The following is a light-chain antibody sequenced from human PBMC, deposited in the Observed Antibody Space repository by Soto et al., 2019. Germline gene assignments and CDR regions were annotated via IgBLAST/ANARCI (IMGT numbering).Light chain of an antibody. CDR3: QQYRNSLYT. Sequence: EIVLTQSPDTLSLSPGERATLSCRASQSVSSSYLAWYQQKPGQAPRLLIYGASSRATGIPDRFSGSGSGTDFTLTISRLEPEDFAVYYCQQYRNSLYTFGQGTKLEIK. J-gene: IGKJ2*01. CDR2: GAS. V-gene: IGKV3-20*01. CDR1: QSVSSSY.